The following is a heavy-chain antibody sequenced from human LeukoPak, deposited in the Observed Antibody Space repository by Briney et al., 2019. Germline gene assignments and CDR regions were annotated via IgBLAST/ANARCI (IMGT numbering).Heavy chain of an antibody. CDR3: AREVGYYYDSSGYS. CDR2: MSYDGTNK. V-gene: IGHV3-30*03. CDR1: GFTFSRYG. D-gene: IGHD3-22*01. Sequence: GGSLRLSCAASGFTFSRYGMHWVRQAPGKGLEWVAVMSYDGTNKYYADSVKGRFTISRDNAKNSLYLQMNSLRAEDTAVYYCAREVGYYYDSSGYSWGQGTLVTVSS. J-gene: IGHJ4*02.